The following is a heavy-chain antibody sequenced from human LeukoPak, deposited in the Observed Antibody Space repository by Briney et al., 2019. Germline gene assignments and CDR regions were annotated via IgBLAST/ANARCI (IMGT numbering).Heavy chain of an antibody. D-gene: IGHD3-10*01. CDR2: ISSCGSTI. Sequence: GGSLRLSCAASGFTFSDYYMRCSRQGPGKGLGWVSYISSCGSTIYYADSVKGRFTISRDNAKNSLYLQMNSLRAEDTAVYYCARDPAWFGELDYWGQGTLVTVSS. CDR1: GFTFSDYY. CDR3: ARDPAWFGELDY. V-gene: IGHV3-11*04. J-gene: IGHJ4*02.